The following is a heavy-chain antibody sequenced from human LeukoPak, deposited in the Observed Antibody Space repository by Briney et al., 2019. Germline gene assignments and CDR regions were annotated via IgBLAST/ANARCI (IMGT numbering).Heavy chain of an antibody. J-gene: IGHJ4*02. CDR3: AKYWVDTILVPFDY. V-gene: IGHV3-23*01. CDR2: ISGSGGST. D-gene: IGHD5-18*01. Sequence: GGSLRLSCAASRFTFNSYAMSWVRQAPGKGLEWVSAISGSGGSTYYADSVKGRLTISRDNSKNTLYLQMNSLRAEDTAVYYCAKYWVDTILVPFDYWGQGTLVTVSS. CDR1: RFTFNSYA.